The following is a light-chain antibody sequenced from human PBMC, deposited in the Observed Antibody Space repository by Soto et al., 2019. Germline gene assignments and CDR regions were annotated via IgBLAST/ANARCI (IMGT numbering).Light chain of an antibody. CDR1: QTINNW. Sequence: DIQMTQSPSTLSASIGDRVTITCRASQTINNWLAWYPQKPGKAPNLLIYHASNLETGVPSRFSGSAFGTEFTLPISSLQPDDFATYYCQHYNSYPWTFGQGTKVEIK. J-gene: IGKJ1*01. V-gene: IGKV1-5*01. CDR3: QHYNSYPWT. CDR2: HAS.